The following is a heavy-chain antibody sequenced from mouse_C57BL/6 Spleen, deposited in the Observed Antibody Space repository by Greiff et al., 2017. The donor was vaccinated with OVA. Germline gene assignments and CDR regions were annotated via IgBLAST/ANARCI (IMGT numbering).Heavy chain of an antibody. V-gene: IGHV1-15*01. J-gene: IGHJ4*01. D-gene: IGHD5-1*01. CDR3: TRRSNYAMDY. CDR2: IDPETGGT. Sequence: VQLQQSGAELVRPGASVTLSCKASGYTFTDYEMHWVKQTPVHGLEWIGAIDPETGGTAYNQKFKGKAILTADKSTSTAYKELRILTSEDSAVYYSTRRSNYAMDYWGQGTSVTVSS. CDR1: GYTFTDYE.